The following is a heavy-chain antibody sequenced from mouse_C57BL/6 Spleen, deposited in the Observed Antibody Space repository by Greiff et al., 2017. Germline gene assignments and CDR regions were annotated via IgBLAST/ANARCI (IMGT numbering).Heavy chain of an antibody. CDR2: INPSNGGT. CDR3: ARYGPHGYSYYFDY. V-gene: IGHV1-53*01. Sequence: QVHVKQPGTELVKPGASVKLSCKASGYTFTSYWMHWVKQRPGQGLEWIGNINPSNGGTNYNEKFKSKATLTVDKSSSTAYMQLSSLTSEDSAVYYCARYGPHGYSYYFDYWGQGTTLTVSS. D-gene: IGHD2-3*01. CDR1: GYTFTSYW. J-gene: IGHJ2*01.